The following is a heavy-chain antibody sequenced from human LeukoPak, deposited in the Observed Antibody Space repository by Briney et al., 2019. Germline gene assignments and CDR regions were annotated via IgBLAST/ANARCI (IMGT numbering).Heavy chain of an antibody. CDR1: GGFISSGGYY. CDR2: IYYSGST. V-gene: IGHV4-31*03. CDR3: ARDRYCSSTSCYGYYYYYGMDV. J-gene: IGHJ6*02. Sequence: PSETLSLTCTVSGGFISSGGYYWSWIRQHPGKGLEWIGYIYYSGSTYYNPSLKSRVTISVDTSKNQFSLKLSSVTAADTAVYYCARDRYCSSTSCYGYYYYYGMDVWGQGTTVTVSS. D-gene: IGHD2-2*01.